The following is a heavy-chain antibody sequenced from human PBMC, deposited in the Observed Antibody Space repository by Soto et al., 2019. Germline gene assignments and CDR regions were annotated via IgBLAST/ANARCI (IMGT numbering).Heavy chain of an antibody. V-gene: IGHV3-74*01. Sequence: EVQLVESGGGLVQPGGSLRLSCAASGFTFSGYWMHWVRQVPGEGLVWVSRINPDGKTTSYADSVKGRFAISRNNADNTLYLQMNSLSAEDTAVYYCARVGVGSYRHDLWGQGTLVTVS. CDR2: INPDGKTT. J-gene: IGHJ4*02. CDR3: ARVGVGSYRHDL. D-gene: IGHD3-10*01. CDR1: GFTFSGYW.